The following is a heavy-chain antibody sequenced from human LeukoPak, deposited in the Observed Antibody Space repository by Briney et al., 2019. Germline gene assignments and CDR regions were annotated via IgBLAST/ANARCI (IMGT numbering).Heavy chain of an antibody. CDR2: TGLESVHT. D-gene: IGHD3-10*01. Sequence: PGGSLRLSCAASRFTFTRHAMSWVRQAPGKGLEWVSTTGLESVHTLCADSVQGRFTVSRDNSRNTLDLQMDNLIVDDTAIYYCVRGDDIGKHPTRAYYFDIWGQGTLVSVSS. J-gene: IGHJ4*02. CDR1: RFTFTRHA. V-gene: IGHV3-23*01. CDR3: VRGDDIGKHPTRAYYFDI.